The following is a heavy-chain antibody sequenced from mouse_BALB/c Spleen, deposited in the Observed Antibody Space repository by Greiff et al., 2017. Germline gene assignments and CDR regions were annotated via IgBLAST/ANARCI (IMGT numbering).Heavy chain of an antibody. CDR3: ARGDYGNYVLFAY. CDR2: ISSGGST. V-gene: IGHV5-6-5*01. CDR1: GFTFSSYA. Sequence: EVQLVESGGGLVKPGGSLKLSCAASGFTFSSYAMSWVRQTPEKRLEWVASISSGGSTYYPDSVKGRFTISRDNARNILYLQMSSLRSEDTAMYYCARGDYGNYVLFAYWGQGTLVTVSA. D-gene: IGHD2-1*01. J-gene: IGHJ3*01.